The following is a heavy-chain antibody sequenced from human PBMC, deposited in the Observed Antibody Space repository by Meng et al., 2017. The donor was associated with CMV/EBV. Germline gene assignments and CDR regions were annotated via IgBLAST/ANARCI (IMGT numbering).Heavy chain of an antibody. D-gene: IGHD3-22*01. V-gene: IGHV1-58*02. Sequence: SVKVSCKASGGTFSSYAISWVRQARGQRLEWIGWIVVGSGNTNYAQKFQERVTITRDMSTSTAYMELSSLRSEDTAVYYCAADLYSGYEKYYDSSGYYYWGQGTLVTVSS. CDR2: IVVGSGNT. J-gene: IGHJ4*02. CDR3: AADLYSGYEKYYDSSGYYY. CDR1: GGTFSSYA.